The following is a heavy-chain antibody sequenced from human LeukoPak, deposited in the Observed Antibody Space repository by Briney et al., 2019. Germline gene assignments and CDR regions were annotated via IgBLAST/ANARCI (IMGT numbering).Heavy chain of an antibody. V-gene: IGHV1-8*01. D-gene: IGHD6-6*01. J-gene: IGHJ4*02. CDR2: MNPNSGNT. Sequence: GASVTVSCKASGYTFTSYDINWVRQATGQGLEWMGWMNPNSGNTGYAQKFQGRVTMTRNTSISTAYMELSSLRSEDTAVYYCARGSRYSSSSPGDYWGQGTLVTVSS. CDR3: ARGSRYSSSSPGDY. CDR1: GYTFTSYD.